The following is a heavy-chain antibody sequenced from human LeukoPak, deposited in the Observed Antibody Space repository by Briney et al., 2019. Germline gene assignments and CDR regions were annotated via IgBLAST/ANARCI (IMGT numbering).Heavy chain of an antibody. Sequence: GGSLRLSCAASGFTFSSYGMHWVRQAPGKGLEWVTFIQYHGGDKSYADSVKGRFTVSRDNSKNTLYLQMNSLRTEDTAAYYCAKAQRDFSYASDYGGKGTLVTFS. J-gene: IGHJ4*02. D-gene: IGHD3-16*01. CDR3: AKAQRDFSYASDY. V-gene: IGHV3-30*02. CDR2: IQYHGGDK. CDR1: GFTFSSYG.